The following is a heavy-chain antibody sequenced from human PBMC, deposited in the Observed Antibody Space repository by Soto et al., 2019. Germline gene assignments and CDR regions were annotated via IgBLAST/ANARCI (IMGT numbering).Heavy chain of an antibody. J-gene: IGHJ4*02. CDR2: IIPIFGTA. D-gene: IGHD1-26*01. V-gene: IGHV1-69*01. CDR3: ARDGGRHSGGIDY. Sequence: QVQLVQSGAEVKKPGSSVKVSCKASGGTFSSYSINWVRQAPGQGLEWMGEIIPIFGTANYAQKFQGRITITADESTSTAYMELSSLRSEDTAVYYCARDGGRHSGGIDYWGQGTLVTVSS. CDR1: GGTFSSYS.